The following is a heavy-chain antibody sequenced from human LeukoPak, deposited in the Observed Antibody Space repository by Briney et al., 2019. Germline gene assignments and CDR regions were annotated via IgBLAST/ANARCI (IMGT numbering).Heavy chain of an antibody. J-gene: IGHJ1*01. CDR2: IYGGGTT. CDR3: VRDRHCGGDSPPGNFQH. Sequence: GGSLRLSCAASGFTVRSNYMSWVRQAPGKGLEWVSVIYGGGTTNYADSVKGRFSISRDNSKNTLYLQMNSLRSEDTAVYFCVRDRHCGGDSPPGNFQHWGQGTLVMVSS. D-gene: IGHD2-21*02. CDR1: GFTVRSNY. V-gene: IGHV3-66*01.